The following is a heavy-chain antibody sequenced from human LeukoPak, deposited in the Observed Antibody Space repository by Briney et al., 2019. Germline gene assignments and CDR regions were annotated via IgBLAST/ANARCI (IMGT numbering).Heavy chain of an antibody. CDR3: AGGSYYVVFGY. CDR2: IYSSGST. J-gene: IGHJ4*02. Sequence: SETLSLTCSVSGVSISSGSNYWGWIRQPPGKTLEWIGSIYSSGSTYYNPSLKSRVTISVDTSKNQFSLKLSSVTAADTAVYYCAGGSYYVVFGYWGQGTLVTVSS. V-gene: IGHV4-39*07. CDR1: GVSISSGSNY. D-gene: IGHD1-26*01.